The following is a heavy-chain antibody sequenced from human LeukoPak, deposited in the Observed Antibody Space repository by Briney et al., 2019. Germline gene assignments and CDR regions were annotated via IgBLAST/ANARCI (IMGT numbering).Heavy chain of an antibody. Sequence: GGSLRLSCAASGFTVSSNYMGLVRQAPGKGLEWVSVIYSGGSTYYADSVKGRFTISRDNSKNTLYLQMNSLRAEDTAVYYCARDLYSGSFYWGQGTLVTVSS. V-gene: IGHV3-53*01. D-gene: IGHD5-12*01. J-gene: IGHJ4*02. CDR3: ARDLYSGSFY. CDR1: GFTVSSNY. CDR2: IYSGGST.